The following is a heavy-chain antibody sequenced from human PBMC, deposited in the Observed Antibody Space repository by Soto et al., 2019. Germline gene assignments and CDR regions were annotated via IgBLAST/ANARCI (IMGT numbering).Heavy chain of an antibody. D-gene: IGHD1-26*01. V-gene: IGHV1-69*13. Sequence: ASVKVSCKASGGTFSSYAISWVRQAPGQGLEWMGGIIPINGTANYAQKFQGRVTITADESTSTAYMELSSLRSEDTAVYYCARDPGAIARSIDYWGQGTLVTVSS. J-gene: IGHJ4*02. CDR1: GGTFSSYA. CDR3: ARDPGAIARSIDY. CDR2: IIPINGTA.